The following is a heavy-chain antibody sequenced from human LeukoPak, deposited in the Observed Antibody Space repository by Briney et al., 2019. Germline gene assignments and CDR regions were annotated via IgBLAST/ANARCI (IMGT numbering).Heavy chain of an antibody. V-gene: IGHV3-23*01. CDR2: ISGSGGST. D-gene: IGHD1-26*01. CDR1: GFTFSSYG. J-gene: IGHJ4*02. Sequence: GGSLRLSCAASGFTFSSYGMSWVRQAPGKGLEWVSAISGSGGSTYYADSVKGRFTISRDNSKNTLYLQMNSLRAEDTAVYYCARDRLGATAHWGQGTLVTVSS. CDR3: ARDRLGATAH.